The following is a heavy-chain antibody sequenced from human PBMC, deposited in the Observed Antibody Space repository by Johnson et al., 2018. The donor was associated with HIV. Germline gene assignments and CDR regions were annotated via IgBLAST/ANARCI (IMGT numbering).Heavy chain of an antibody. D-gene: IGHD2-8*02. CDR1: GFTFSTYG. Sequence: QVQLVESGGGVVQPGGSLRLSCAASGFTFSTYGMHWVRQAPGKGLEWVAFIRYDGSYKYSVDSVKGRFTSSRDNSKNTRYLQMDSLRAEDTAVYYCVKARGGYWCDDFDIWGQGTMVTVSS. V-gene: IGHV3-30*02. CDR3: VKARGGYWCDDFDI. CDR2: IRYDGSYK. J-gene: IGHJ3*02.